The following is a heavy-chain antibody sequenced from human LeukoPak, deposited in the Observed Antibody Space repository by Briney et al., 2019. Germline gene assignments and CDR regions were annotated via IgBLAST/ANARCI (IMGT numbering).Heavy chain of an antibody. V-gene: IGHV4-59*01. J-gene: IGHJ1*01. CDR3: ARVYSSSGWYGSFQH. Sequence: SETLSLTCTVSGGSISGYYWSWIRQPPGKGLEWIGYIYYSGSTNYNPSLNSRVTISVDTSKNQFSLRLISVTAADTAVYYCARVYSSSGWYGSFQHWGQGTLVSVSS. D-gene: IGHD6-19*01. CDR2: IYYSGST. CDR1: GGSISGYY.